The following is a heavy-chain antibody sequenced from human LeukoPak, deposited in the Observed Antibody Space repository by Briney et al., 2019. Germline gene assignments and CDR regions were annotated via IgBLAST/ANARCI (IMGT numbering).Heavy chain of an antibody. D-gene: IGHD2-2*01. CDR2: FYYSGST. V-gene: IGHV4-30-4*01. CDR1: GGSISSGDYY. Sequence: PSQTLSLTCTVSGGSISSGDYYWSWIRQPPGKGLEWIGYFYYSGSTYYNPSLKSRVTISVDTAKNQFSLILSPVTAADTAEYYCARVVPAAMEIDYWGQGTLVTVSS. CDR3: ARVVPAAMEIDY. J-gene: IGHJ4*02.